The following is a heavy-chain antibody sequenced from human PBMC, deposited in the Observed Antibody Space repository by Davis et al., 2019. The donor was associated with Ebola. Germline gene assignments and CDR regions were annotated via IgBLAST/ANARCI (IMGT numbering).Heavy chain of an antibody. CDR3: ARRGTGWFDP. V-gene: IGHV1-18*01. CDR2: ISAYNGNT. J-gene: IGHJ5*02. Sequence: AASVTVSCKASGYTFTSYGISWVRQAPGQGLEWMGWISAYNGNTNYAQKPQGRVTMTTDTSTSTAYMEPTGLSSDDTAVYCCARRGTGWFDPWGQGTLVTVSS. D-gene: IGHD3-16*01. CDR1: GYTFTSYG.